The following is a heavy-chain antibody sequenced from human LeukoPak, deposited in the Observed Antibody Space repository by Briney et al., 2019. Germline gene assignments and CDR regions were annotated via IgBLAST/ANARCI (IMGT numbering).Heavy chain of an antibody. V-gene: IGHV1-46*01. D-gene: IGHD3-22*01. CDR1: GYTFTIYY. Sequence: ASVTVSCTASGYTFTIYYMHWVRQAPGQGLEWMGIINPSDGSTTYAQKFQGRVTMTRDTSTSTVYMELSSLRSEDTAAYYCATDGRSYDSSAYYYFDYWGQGTLVTVSS. CDR3: ATDGRSYDSSAYYYFDY. CDR2: INPSDGST. J-gene: IGHJ4*02.